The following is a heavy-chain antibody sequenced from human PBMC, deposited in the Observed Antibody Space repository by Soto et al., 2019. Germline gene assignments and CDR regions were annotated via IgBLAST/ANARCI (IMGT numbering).Heavy chain of an antibody. CDR2: MNPESRNT. Sequence: QVQLVQSGAEVKEPGASVRVSCKASGYTFTSYDINWVRQATGQGLEWMGWMNPESRNTGYAQKFQGRVTMTRDTSISTAYMELTSLRSEDTAVYYCARFVRHLLPTIDFWGQGTLVTVSS. CDR3: ARFVRHLLPTIDF. J-gene: IGHJ4*02. D-gene: IGHD1-26*01. V-gene: IGHV1-8*01. CDR1: GYTFTSYD.